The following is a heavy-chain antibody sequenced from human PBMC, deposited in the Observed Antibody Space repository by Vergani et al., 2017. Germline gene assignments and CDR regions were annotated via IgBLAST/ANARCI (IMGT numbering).Heavy chain of an antibody. Sequence: QVQLVESGGGVVQPGGSLRLSCAASGFTFSSYGMHWVRQAPGKGLEWVAFIRYDGSNKYYADSVKGRFTISRDNSKNTLYLQMNSLRAEDTAVYYCARGGGMATITLFDYWGQGTLVTVSS. CDR2: IRYDGSNK. CDR1: GFTFSSYG. V-gene: IGHV3-30*02. CDR3: ARGGGMATITLFDY. J-gene: IGHJ4*02. D-gene: IGHD5-24*01.